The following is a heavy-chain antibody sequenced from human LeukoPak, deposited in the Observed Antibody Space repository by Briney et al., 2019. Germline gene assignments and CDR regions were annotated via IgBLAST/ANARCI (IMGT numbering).Heavy chain of an antibody. CDR2: IIPIFGTA. V-gene: IGHV1-69*05. Sequence: SVKVSCKASGGTFSSYAISWVRQAPGQGLEWMGRIIPIFGTANYAQKFQGRVTITTDESTSTAYMELSSLRSEDTAVYYCARAIVGDDYNRCEFDYWGQGTLVTVSS. CDR3: ARAIVGDDYNRCEFDY. CDR1: GGTFSSYA. J-gene: IGHJ4*02. D-gene: IGHD5-24*01.